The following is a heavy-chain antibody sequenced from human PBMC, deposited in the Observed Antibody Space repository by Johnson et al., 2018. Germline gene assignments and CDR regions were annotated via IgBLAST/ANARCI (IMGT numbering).Heavy chain of an antibody. V-gene: IGHV3-9*01. CDR1: GFTFDDYA. J-gene: IGHJ6*03. CDR2: INYHITNI. Sequence: VQLVQSGGGLVQPGRSLRLSCVASGFTFDDYAMHWVRQPPGKGLEWVATINYHITNIAYVDSVKGRFPISRDNSKNPLYLKMNSLRAEDTALYYCSKDMSRGSGGYYYYMDVWGKGTTVTVSS. D-gene: IGHD2-15*01. CDR3: SKDMSRGSGGYYYYMDV.